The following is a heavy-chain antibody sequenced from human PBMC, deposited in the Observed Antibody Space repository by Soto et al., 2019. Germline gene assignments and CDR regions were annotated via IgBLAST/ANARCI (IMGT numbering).Heavy chain of an antibody. CDR3: AKDDRGNYDFWSGYYTGFDY. V-gene: IGHV3-23*01. D-gene: IGHD3-3*01. CDR1: GFPFSSYA. Sequence: SLRLSCAASGFPFSSYAMSWVRQAPGKGLEWVSAISGSGGSTYYADSVKGRFTISRDNSKNTLYLQMNSLRAEDTAVYYCAKDDRGNYDFWSGYYTGFDYWGQGTLVTVSS. J-gene: IGHJ4*02. CDR2: ISGSGGST.